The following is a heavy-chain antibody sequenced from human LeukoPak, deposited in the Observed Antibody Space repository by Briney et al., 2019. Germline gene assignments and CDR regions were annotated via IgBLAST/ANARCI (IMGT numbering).Heavy chain of an antibody. D-gene: IGHD6-19*01. V-gene: IGHV3-48*03. CDR3: ATLTVASTFDY. CDR1: GFTFSSYW. J-gene: IGHJ4*02. CDR2: ISSSGGTR. Sequence: PGGSLRLSCAASGFTFSSYWMSWVRQAPGKGLEWVSYISSSGGTRYYADSVKGRFTISRDNAYNSLFLQMNSLRAEDTAVYYCATLTVASTFDYWGQGTLVTVSS.